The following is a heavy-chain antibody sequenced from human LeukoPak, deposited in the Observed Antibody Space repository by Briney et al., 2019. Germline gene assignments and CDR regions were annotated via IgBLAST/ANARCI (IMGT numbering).Heavy chain of an antibody. V-gene: IGHV4-4*07. CDR1: GGSINSYY. J-gene: IGHJ6*03. D-gene: IGHD3-3*01. CDR3: ARGGRFLEWLLSAPYYMDV. CDR2: IYTTGST. Sequence: ASETLSLTCTVSGGSINSYYWSWIRQPAGKGLEWIGRIYTTGSTNYNPSLKSRVTISVDTSKNQLSLKLSSVTAADTAVYYCARGGRFLEWLLSAPYYMDVWGKGTTVTVSS.